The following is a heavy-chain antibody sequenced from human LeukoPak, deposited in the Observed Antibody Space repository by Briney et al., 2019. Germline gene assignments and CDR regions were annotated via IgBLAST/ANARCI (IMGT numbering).Heavy chain of an antibody. CDR1: GGSISSYY. V-gene: IGHV4-59*01. CDR2: IYYSGST. Sequence: SETLSLTCTVSGGSISSYYWSWIRQPPGKGLEWIGYIYYSGSTNYNPSLKSRVTISVDTSKNQFSLKLSSVTAADTAVYYCASSWFGGPAGDYWGQGTLVTVSS. J-gene: IGHJ4*02. CDR3: ASSWFGGPAGDY. D-gene: IGHD3-10*01.